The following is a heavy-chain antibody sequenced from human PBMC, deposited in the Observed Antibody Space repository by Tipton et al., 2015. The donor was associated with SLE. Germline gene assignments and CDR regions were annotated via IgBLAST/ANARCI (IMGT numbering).Heavy chain of an antibody. Sequence: LRLSCTVSGGPIGSHYWSWIRQPPGEGLEWIGYIHHSGSANYNPSLQSRVTISRDPSQNQFSLRLISATAADTAVYYCARDQVGVGDFDHWSQGTLVTVSS. CDR1: GGPIGSHY. CDR3: ARDQVGVGDFDH. V-gene: IGHV4-59*11. J-gene: IGHJ4*02. CDR2: IHHSGSA. D-gene: IGHD3-16*01.